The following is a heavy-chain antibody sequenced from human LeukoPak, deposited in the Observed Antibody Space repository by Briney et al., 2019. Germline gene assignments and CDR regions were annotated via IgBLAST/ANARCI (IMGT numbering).Heavy chain of an antibody. V-gene: IGHV4-4*02. Sequence: PSETLSLTCAVSGGSISSSNWWSWVRQPPGKGLEWIGEIYHSGSTNYNPSLKSRVTISVDKSKNQFSLKLSSVTAADTAVYYCASGKAYCSSTSCYLDAFDIWGQGTMVTVSS. CDR2: IYHSGST. CDR3: ASGKAYCSSTSCYLDAFDI. J-gene: IGHJ3*02. D-gene: IGHD2-2*01. CDR1: GGSISSSNW.